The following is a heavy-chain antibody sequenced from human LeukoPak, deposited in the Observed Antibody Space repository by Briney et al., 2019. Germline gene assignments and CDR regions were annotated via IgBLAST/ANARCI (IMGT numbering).Heavy chain of an antibody. Sequence: GASVKLSCKVSGYTLTELSMHWARQAPGKGLEWMGGFDPEDGETIYAQKFQGRVTMTEDTSTDTAYMELSSLRSEDTAVYYCATGNCSSTSCYGKNWFDPWGQGTLVTVSS. J-gene: IGHJ5*02. D-gene: IGHD2-2*01. V-gene: IGHV1-24*01. CDR3: ATGNCSSTSCYGKNWFDP. CDR1: GYTLTELS. CDR2: FDPEDGET.